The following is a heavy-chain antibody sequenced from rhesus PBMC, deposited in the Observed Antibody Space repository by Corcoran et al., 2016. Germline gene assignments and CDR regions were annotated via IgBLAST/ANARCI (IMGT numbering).Heavy chain of an antibody. D-gene: IGHD3-3*01. CDR2: LYGSSGRT. V-gene: IGHV4-76*01. Sequence: QVQLQESGPGLVKPSETLSLTCAVSGGSISGGYDGSWIRQHPGKGLEWIGYLYGSSGRTNYNPSLKNRVTISKDTSKNQFSLKLSSVTAADTAVYYCARPTISSAYYFDYWGQGVLVTVSS. CDR1: GGSISGGYD. CDR3: ARPTISSAYYFDY. J-gene: IGHJ4*01.